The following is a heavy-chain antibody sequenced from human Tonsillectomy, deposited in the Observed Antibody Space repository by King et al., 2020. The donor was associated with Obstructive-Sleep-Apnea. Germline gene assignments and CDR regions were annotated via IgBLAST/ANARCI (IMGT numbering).Heavy chain of an antibody. D-gene: IGHD5-18*01. Sequence: VQLVESGGGVVQPGGSLRLSCAASGFTFSSYGMHWVRQAPGKGLEWVAFIRYDGSNKYYADSVKGRFTISRDNSKNTLYLQMNSLRAEDTAVYYCAKDHGYSYGFDYWGQGTLVTVSS. CDR1: GFTFSSYG. J-gene: IGHJ4*02. CDR2: IRYDGSNK. V-gene: IGHV3-30*02. CDR3: AKDHGYSYGFDY.